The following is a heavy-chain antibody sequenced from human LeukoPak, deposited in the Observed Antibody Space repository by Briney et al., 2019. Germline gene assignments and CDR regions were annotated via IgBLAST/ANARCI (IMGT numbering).Heavy chain of an antibody. V-gene: IGHV4-30-2*01. CDR1: GGSISSGGYY. CDR3: ARDRPYEGDY. Sequence: SETLSLTCTVSGGSISSGGYYRSWIRQPPGKGLEWIGYIYHSGSTYYNPSLKSRVTISVDRSKNQFSLKLSSVTAADTAVYYCARDRPYEGDYWGQGTLVTVSS. D-gene: IGHD3-3*01. CDR2: IYHSGST. J-gene: IGHJ4*02.